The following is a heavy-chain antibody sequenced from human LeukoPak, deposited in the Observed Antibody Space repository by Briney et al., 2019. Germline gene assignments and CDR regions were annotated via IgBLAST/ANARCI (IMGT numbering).Heavy chain of an antibody. J-gene: IGHJ4*02. Sequence: GGSLRLSCAASGFTFSSHAMGWVRQAPGKGLEWVSGIGGLGGSTYYAGFVKGRFTISRDNSQNTLYLHMNSLRADDTAVYYCARDPGVVAFHYFDYWGQGSLVTVSS. CDR3: ARDPGVVAFHYFDY. CDR2: IGGLGGST. D-gene: IGHD3-3*01. CDR1: GFTFSSHA. V-gene: IGHV3-23*01.